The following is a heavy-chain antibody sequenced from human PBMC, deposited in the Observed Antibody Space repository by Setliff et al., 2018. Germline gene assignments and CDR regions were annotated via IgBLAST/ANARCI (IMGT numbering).Heavy chain of an antibody. Sequence: SETLSLTCTVSGGPISSGDYYWSWIRQPPGKGLEWIGYIYYSGSTYYNPSLKSRVTISVDTSKNQFSLKVSSVTAADTAVYYCARTTGSTHNWLDPWGPGTLVTVSS. CDR2: IYYSGST. CDR3: ARTTGSTHNWLDP. D-gene: IGHD1-1*01. CDR1: GGPISSGDYY. J-gene: IGHJ5*02. V-gene: IGHV4-30-4*08.